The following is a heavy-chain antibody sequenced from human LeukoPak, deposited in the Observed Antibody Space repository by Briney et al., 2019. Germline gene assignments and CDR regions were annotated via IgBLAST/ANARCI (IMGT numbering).Heavy chain of an antibody. V-gene: IGHV1-69*06. CDR2: IIPIFGTA. CDR1: GGTFSSYA. D-gene: IGHD6-13*01. Sequence: SVKVSCKASGGTFSSYAISWVRQAPGQGLEWMGGIIPIFGTANYAQKFQGRVTITADKSTSTAYMELSSLRSEDTAVYYCARAAAAGSLGWFDPWGQGTLVTVSS. CDR3: ARAAAAGSLGWFDP. J-gene: IGHJ5*02.